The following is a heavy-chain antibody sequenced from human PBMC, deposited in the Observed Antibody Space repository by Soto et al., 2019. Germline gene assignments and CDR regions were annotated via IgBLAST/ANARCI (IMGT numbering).Heavy chain of an antibody. CDR3: VTGVYEIGGYYYDVFDH. Sequence: EVQLLESGGDLIQPGGSLRLSCVASGFTFSSYALSWVRQAPGQGLEWVSGISSGGTNTYYTDSVKGRFTVSRDDFKNTLYLQLESPRAEDTAIYYCVTGVYEIGGYYYDVFDHWGQGTRVTVS. J-gene: IGHJ4*02. CDR2: ISSGGTNT. V-gene: IGHV3-23*01. CDR1: GFTFSSYA. D-gene: IGHD3-22*01.